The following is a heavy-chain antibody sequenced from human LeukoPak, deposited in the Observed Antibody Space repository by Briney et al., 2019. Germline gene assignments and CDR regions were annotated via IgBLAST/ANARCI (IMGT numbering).Heavy chain of an antibody. CDR1: GGTFSSYA. J-gene: IGHJ6*02. D-gene: IGHD3-10*01. CDR2: IIPIFGTA. Sequence: ASVRVSCKASGGTFSSYAISWVRQAPGQGLEWMGGIIPIFGTANCAQKFQGRVTITADESTSTAYMELSSLRSEDTAVYYCARDDGFKYYYGSSYYYYGIDVWGQGTTVTVSS. CDR3: ARDDGFKYYYGSSYYYYGIDV. V-gene: IGHV1-69*13.